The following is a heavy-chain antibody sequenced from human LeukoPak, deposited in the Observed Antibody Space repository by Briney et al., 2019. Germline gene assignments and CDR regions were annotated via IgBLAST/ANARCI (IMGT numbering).Heavy chain of an antibody. Sequence: SETLSLTCTVSGGSISSGDYYWSWIRHPPGKGLEWIGYIYYSGSTYYNPSLKSRVTISVDTSKNQFSLKLSSVTAADTAVYYCARDLGEQTNWFDPWGQGTLVTVSS. V-gene: IGHV4-30-4*01. J-gene: IGHJ5*02. CDR1: GGSISSGDYY. CDR2: IYYSGST. CDR3: ARDLGEQTNWFDP. D-gene: IGHD3-10*01.